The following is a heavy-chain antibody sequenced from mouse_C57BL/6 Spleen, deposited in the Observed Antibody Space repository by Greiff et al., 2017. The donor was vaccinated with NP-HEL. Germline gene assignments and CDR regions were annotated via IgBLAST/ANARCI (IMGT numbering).Heavy chain of an antibody. D-gene: IGHD1-1*01. V-gene: IGHV1-15*01. CDR1: GYTFTDYE. CDR3: TRIDYYGSSYDPAWFAY. CDR2: IDPETGGT. J-gene: IGHJ3*01. Sequence: QVQLQQSGAELVRPGASVTLSCKASGYTFTDYEMHWVKQTPVHGLEWIGAIDPETGGTAYNQKFKGKAILTADKSSSTAYMELRSLTSEDSAVYYCTRIDYYGSSYDPAWFAYWGQGTLVTVSA.